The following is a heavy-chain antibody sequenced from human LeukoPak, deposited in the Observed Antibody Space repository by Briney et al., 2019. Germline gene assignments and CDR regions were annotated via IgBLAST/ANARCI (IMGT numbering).Heavy chain of an antibody. CDR2: IDEDGGEK. V-gene: IGHV3-7*01. CDR1: AFTFSSYW. D-gene: IGHD5-24*01. CDR3: SPEPSDDVES. Sequence: PGGSLRLSCAASAFTFSSYWMSWVRQAPGKGLEWVANIDEDGGEKNYVDSVKGRFTISRDNAKNSWYLQMNSLRTEDTAMYYCSPEPSDDVESWGQEILVTVSS. J-gene: IGHJ4*02.